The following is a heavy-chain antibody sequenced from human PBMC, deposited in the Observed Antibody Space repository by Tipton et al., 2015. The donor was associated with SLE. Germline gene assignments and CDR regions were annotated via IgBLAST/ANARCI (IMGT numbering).Heavy chain of an antibody. CDR1: GDSISSGGYY. V-gene: IGHV4-31*03. CDR2: IYNSGNT. CDR3: ARAGILTGYYPYFDY. J-gene: IGHJ4*02. Sequence: TLSLTCTVSGDSISSGGYYWSWIRQHPGKGLEWIGYIYNSGNTYYNPSLKSRVSISVDTSKNQFSLKLRSVTAADTAVYYCARAGILTGYYPYFDYWGQGNLVTVSS. D-gene: IGHD3-9*01.